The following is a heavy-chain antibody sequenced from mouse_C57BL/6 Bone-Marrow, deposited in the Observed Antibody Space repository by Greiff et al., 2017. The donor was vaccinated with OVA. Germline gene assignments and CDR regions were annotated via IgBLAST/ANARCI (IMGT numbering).Heavy chain of an antibody. Sequence: DVMLVESGGGLVQPGGSMKLSCAASGFTFTDAWMDWVRQSPEKGLEWVAEIRNKANNHATYYAASVKGTFNISSDDSKRSVDLQMKSLRAEDTGIDDCTGGWDGGFAYWGQGTLVTVSA. D-gene: IGHD4-1*01. CDR1: GFTFTDAW. J-gene: IGHJ3*01. V-gene: IGHV6-6*01. CDR2: IRNKANNHAT. CDR3: TGGWDGGFAY.